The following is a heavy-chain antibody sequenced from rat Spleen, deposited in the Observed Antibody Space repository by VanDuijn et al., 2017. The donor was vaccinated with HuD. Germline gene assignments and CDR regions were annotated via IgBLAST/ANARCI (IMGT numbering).Heavy chain of an antibody. D-gene: IGHD1-9*01. CDR1: GFTFSDYY. V-gene: IGHV5-22*01. CDR3: ARGDYGYTYGFDY. CDR2: ISYEGSST. Sequence: EVQLVESGGGLVQPGRSLKLSRAASGFTFSDYYMAWVRQAPKKGLEWVASISYEGSSTYYGDSVKGRFTISRDNAKSTLYLKMDSLRSEDTATYYCARGDYGYTYGFDYWGQGVMVTVSS. J-gene: IGHJ2*01.